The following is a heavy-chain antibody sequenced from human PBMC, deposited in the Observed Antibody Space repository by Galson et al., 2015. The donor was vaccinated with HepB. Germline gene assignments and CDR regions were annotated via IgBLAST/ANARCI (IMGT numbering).Heavy chain of an antibody. V-gene: IGHV3-66*01. J-gene: IGHJ5*02. Sequence: SLRLSCAASGFTVSSNYMSWVRQAPGKGLEWVSVTYSGGSTYYADSVKGRFTISRDNSKNTLYLQMNSLRAEDTAVYYCARDPTRLFYGDYVPFWFDPWGQGTLVTVSS. CDR2: TYSGGST. CDR3: ARDPTRLFYGDYVPFWFDP. CDR1: GFTVSSNY. D-gene: IGHD4-17*01.